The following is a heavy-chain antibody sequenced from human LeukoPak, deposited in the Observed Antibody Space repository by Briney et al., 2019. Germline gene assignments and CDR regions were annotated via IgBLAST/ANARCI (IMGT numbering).Heavy chain of an antibody. D-gene: IGHD2-8*01. J-gene: IGHJ1*01. CDR3: GTGTKPAEYFQH. CDR2: IYYSGST. CDR1: GGSISSFH. V-gene: IGHV4-59*08. Sequence: SETLSLTCTVSGGSISSFHWNWIRQPPGKGLEWIGYIYYSGSTNYNPSLKSRVTISVDTSKNQFSLKLSSVTAADTAVYYCGTGTKPAEYFQHWGQGTLVTVSS.